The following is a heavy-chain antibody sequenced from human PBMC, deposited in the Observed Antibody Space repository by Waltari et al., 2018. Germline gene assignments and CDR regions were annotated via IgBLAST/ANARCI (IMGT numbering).Heavy chain of an antibody. CDR1: GFTFSNYE. CDR3: ASELRYFDWIREPFDY. J-gene: IGHJ4*02. CDR2: ISSSGYTI. D-gene: IGHD3-9*01. V-gene: IGHV3-48*03. Sequence: EVQLVESGGGLIQPGGSLRLSCAASGFTFSNYEMNWVRQAPGKGLEWVSYISSSGYTIYYADSVKGRFTISRDNAKNSLYLQMNSLRAEDTAVYYCASELRYFDWIREPFDYWGQGTLVTVSS.